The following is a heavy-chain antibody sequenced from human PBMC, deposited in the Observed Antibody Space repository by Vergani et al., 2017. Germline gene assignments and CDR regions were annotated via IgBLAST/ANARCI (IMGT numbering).Heavy chain of an antibody. Sequence: QVQLVQSGAEVKKPGASVKVSCKASGYTFTSYYMHWVRQAPGQGLEWMGIINPSGGSTSYAQKFQGRVTMTRDTSTSTVYMELSSLRSEDTAVYYCARGVGTGMVTRAPYYMDVWGKGTTVTVSS. CDR3: ARGVGTGMVTRAPYYMDV. V-gene: IGHV1-46*01. CDR2: INPSGGST. CDR1: GYTFTSYY. J-gene: IGHJ6*03. D-gene: IGHD5-18*01.